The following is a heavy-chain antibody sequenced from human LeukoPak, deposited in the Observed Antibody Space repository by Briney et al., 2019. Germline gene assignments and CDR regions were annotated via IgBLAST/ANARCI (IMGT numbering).Heavy chain of an antibody. J-gene: IGHJ4*02. CDR2: ISSSSSYI. D-gene: IGHD6-19*01. CDR1: GFTFSSYS. Sequence: GGSLRLSCAASGFTFSSYSMNWVRQAPGKGLEWVSSISSSSSYIYYADSVKGRFTISRDNAKNSLYLQMSSLRAEDTAVYYCARGHSSGWSPLDDWGQGALVTVSS. CDR3: ARGHSSGWSPLDD. V-gene: IGHV3-21*01.